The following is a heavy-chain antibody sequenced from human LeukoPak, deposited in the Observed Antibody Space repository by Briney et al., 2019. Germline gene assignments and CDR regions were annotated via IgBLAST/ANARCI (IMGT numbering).Heavy chain of an antibody. CDR1: GFTFSSYA. D-gene: IGHD3-22*01. V-gene: IGHV3-23*01. CDR2: ISGSGGST. J-gene: IGHJ3*02. Sequence: GGSLRLSCAASGFTFSSYAMSWVRQAPGKGLEWVSAISGSGGSTYYADSVKGRFTISRDNAKNSLYLQMKSLRAEDTAVYYCARREYYYDSSGQRDAFDIWGQGTMVIVSS. CDR3: ARREYYYDSSGQRDAFDI.